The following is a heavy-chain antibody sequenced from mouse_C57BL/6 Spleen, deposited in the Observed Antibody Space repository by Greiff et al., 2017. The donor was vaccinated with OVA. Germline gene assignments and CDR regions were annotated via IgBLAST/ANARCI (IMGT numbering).Heavy chain of an antibody. CDR2: IDPSDSET. Sequence: QVQLQQPGAELVRPGSSVKLSCKASGYTFTSYWMHWVKQRPIQGLEWIGNIDPSDSETHYNQKFKDKATLTVDKSTSTAYMQLSSLTSEDSAVYYCARGTAQDTSYFDYWGQGTTLTVSS. CDR3: ARGTAQDTSYFDY. CDR1: GYTFTSYW. J-gene: IGHJ2*01. D-gene: IGHD3-2*02. V-gene: IGHV1-52*01.